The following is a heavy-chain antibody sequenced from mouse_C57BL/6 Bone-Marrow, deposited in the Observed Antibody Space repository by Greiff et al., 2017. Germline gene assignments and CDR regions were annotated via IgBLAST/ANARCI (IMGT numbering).Heavy chain of an antibody. CDR1: GYSITSGYY. Sequence: VQLQQSGPGLVKPSQSLSLTCSVTGYSITSGYYWNWIRQFPGNKLEWMGYISYDGSNNYNPSLKNRISITRDTSKNQFFLKLNSVTTEDTATYYCARTLLFSWFAYWGQGTLVTVSA. V-gene: IGHV3-6*01. CDR2: ISYDGSN. D-gene: IGHD2-1*01. CDR3: ARTLLFSWFAY. J-gene: IGHJ3*01.